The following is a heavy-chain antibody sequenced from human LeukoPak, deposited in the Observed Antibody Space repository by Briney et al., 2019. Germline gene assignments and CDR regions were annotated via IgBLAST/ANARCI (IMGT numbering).Heavy chain of an antibody. CDR1: GFTFDDYT. CDR2: ISWDGGST. CDR3: AKATYGAYGMDV. Sequence: GGSLRLSCAGSGFTFDDYTMHWVRQAPGKGLEWVSLISWDGGSTYYADSVKGRFTISRDNSKNSLYLRMNSLRTEDTALYCCAKATYGAYGMDVWGQGTTVTVSS. V-gene: IGHV3-43*01. J-gene: IGHJ6*02. D-gene: IGHD4-17*01.